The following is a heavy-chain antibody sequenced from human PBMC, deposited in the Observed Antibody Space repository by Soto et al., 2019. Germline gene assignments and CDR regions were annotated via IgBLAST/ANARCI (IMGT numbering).Heavy chain of an antibody. D-gene: IGHD6-13*01. V-gene: IGHV1-18*01. Sequence: QVQLVQSGAEVKNPGASVKVSCKTSGYTFTSNGISCVRQAPGHGLELMGWISAYNGNTNYAQNFQGRVTMGRDTSTSTAYMELRSLRSDDTAVYYCARDRGSSSWYEFDYWGQGTLVTVSS. CDR2: ISAYNGNT. J-gene: IGHJ4*02. CDR3: ARDRGSSSWYEFDY. CDR1: GYTFTSNG.